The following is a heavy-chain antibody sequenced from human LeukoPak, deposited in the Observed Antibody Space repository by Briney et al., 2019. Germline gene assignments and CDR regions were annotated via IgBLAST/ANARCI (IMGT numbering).Heavy chain of an antibody. CDR1: GFTFSDYY. Sequence: GGSLRLSCAASGFTFSDYYMSWIRQAPGKGLEWVSYISSSGSTIYYADSVKGRFTISRDNAKNSLYLQMNSLRAEDTAVYYCAKSYRITMVRGVIIPFDFWGQGTLVTVSS. CDR3: AKSYRITMVRGVIIPFDF. D-gene: IGHD3-10*01. V-gene: IGHV3-11*01. J-gene: IGHJ4*02. CDR2: ISSSGSTI.